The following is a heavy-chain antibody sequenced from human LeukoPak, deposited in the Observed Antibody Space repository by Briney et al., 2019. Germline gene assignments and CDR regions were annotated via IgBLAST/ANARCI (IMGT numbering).Heavy chain of an antibody. V-gene: IGHV3-23*01. Sequence: PGGSLRLSCAASGFTFSSYAMSWVRQAPGKGLEWVSAISGSGGSTYYADSVKGRFTISRDNSKNTLYLQMNSLRTEDTALYYCTREGSGRLIDYWGQGTLVTVSS. J-gene: IGHJ4*02. CDR1: GFTFSSYA. CDR2: ISGSGGST. D-gene: IGHD3-22*01. CDR3: TREGSGRLIDY.